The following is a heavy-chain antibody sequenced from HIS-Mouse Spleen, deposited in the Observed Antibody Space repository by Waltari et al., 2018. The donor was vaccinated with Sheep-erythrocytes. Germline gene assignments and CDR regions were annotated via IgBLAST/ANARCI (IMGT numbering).Heavy chain of an antibody. J-gene: IGHJ4*02. CDR2: ISSSSSYI. Sequence: EVQLVESGGGLVKPVGSLRLSCAASGFTFSSYSMNWVRQAPGKGLGGGSSISSSSSYIYYADSVKGRFTISRDNAKNSLYLQMNSLRAEDTAVYYCARVASGATFDYWGQGTLVTVSS. D-gene: IGHD1-26*01. CDR1: GFTFSSYS. CDR3: ARVASGATFDY. V-gene: IGHV3-21*01.